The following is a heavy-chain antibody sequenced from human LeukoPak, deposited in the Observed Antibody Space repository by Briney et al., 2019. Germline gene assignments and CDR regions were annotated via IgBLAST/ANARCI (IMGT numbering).Heavy chain of an antibody. J-gene: IGHJ4*02. CDR1: GFTFSSYA. V-gene: IGHV3-23*01. CDR3: AKDQIRYYDSSGYYSGLDY. CDR2: ISGSGGST. D-gene: IGHD3-22*01. Sequence: GGSLRLSCAASGFTFSSYAMSWVRQAPGKGLEWVSAISGSGGSTYYADSVKGRFTISRDNSKNTLYLQMNSLRAEDTAVYYCAKDQIRYYDSSGYYSGLDYWGQGTLVTVSS.